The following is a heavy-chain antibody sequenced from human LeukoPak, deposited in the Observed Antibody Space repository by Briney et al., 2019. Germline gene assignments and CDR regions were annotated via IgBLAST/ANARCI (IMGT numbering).Heavy chain of an antibody. CDR1: GFTVSSNY. CDR2: IYSGGST. Sequence: GGSLRLSCAASGFTVSSNYMSWVRQAPGKGLEWVSVIYSGGSTYYADSVKGRFTISRDNSKNTLYLQMNSLRAEDTAVYYCAKDDNLGRGYSYGPYYFDYWGQGTLVTVSS. CDR3: AKDDNLGRGYSYGPYYFDY. V-gene: IGHV3-66*01. D-gene: IGHD5-18*01. J-gene: IGHJ4*02.